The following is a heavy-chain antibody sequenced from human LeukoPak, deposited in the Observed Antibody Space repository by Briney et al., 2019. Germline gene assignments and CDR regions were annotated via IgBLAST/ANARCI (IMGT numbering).Heavy chain of an antibody. J-gene: IGHJ4*02. CDR1: GFTFSDYY. V-gene: IGHV3-11*01. CDR3: AKREGNIVLMVYATFDY. Sequence: GGSLRLSCAASGFTFSDYYMSWIRQAPGKGLEWVSYISSSGSTIYYADSVKGRFTISRDNAKNSLYLQMNSLRAEDTAVYYCAKREGNIVLMVYATFDYWGQGTLVTVSS. CDR2: ISSSGSTI. D-gene: IGHD2-8*01.